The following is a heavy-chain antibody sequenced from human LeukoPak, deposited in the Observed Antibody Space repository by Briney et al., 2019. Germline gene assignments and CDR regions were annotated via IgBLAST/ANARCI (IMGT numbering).Heavy chain of an antibody. J-gene: IGHJ4*02. CDR2: ISGSGGST. Sequence: GXXRLSCGASGFTFRSYDMSWVRQAPGKGLERVSAISGSGGSTYYADYVKGGFTISRDNSKKTLYVEMNRLRAEDAAVYYCAKVGILTGYYLDYWGQGTLVTVSS. CDR1: GFTFRSYD. D-gene: IGHD3-9*01. CDR3: AKVGILTGYYLDY. V-gene: IGHV3-23*01.